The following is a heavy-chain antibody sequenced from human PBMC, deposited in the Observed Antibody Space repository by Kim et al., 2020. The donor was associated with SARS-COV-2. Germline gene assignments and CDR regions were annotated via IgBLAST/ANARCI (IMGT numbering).Heavy chain of an antibody. V-gene: IGHV3-23*01. CDR3: AKNWHPICSGGSCYATGRVGAFDI. Sequence: GGSLRLSCAASGFTFSSYAMSWVRQAPGKGLEWVSAISGSGGSTYYADSVKGRFTISRDNSKNTLYLQMNSLRAEDTAVYYCAKNWHPICSGGSCYATGRVGAFDIWGQGTMVTVSS. CDR2: ISGSGGST. J-gene: IGHJ3*02. D-gene: IGHD2-15*01. CDR1: GFTFSSYA.